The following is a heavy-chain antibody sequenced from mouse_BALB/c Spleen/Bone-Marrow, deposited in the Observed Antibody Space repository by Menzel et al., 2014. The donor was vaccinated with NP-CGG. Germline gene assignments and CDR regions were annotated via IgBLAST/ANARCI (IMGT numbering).Heavy chain of an antibody. CDR1: GFDFSRYW. V-gene: IGHV4-1*02. CDR2: INPDSSTI. D-gene: IGHD1-2*01. J-gene: IGHJ1*01. Sequence: DVQLVESGGGLVQPGGSLKLSCAASGFDFSRYWMTWVRQAPGKGLEWIGEINPDSSTINYTPSLKDKFIISRDNVKNTLYLQMSKVRSEDTDLYYCARPGYDGYQGAWGAETTVTVSS. CDR3: ARPGYDGYQGA.